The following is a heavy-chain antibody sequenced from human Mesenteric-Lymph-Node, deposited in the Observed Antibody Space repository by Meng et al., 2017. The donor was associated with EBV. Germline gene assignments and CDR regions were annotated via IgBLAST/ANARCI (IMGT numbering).Heavy chain of an antibody. V-gene: IGHV3-23*01. Sequence: EVQLLEFGGGLVQPGGSLRLSCAASGCTFSSYAMSWVRQAPGKGLEWVSGISGSGGSTYYADSVKGRFTISRDNSKNTLYLQMNSLRAEDTAIYYCAKESWSSGWYDYWGQGPLVTVAS. CDR1: GCTFSSYA. CDR3: AKESWSSGWYDY. D-gene: IGHD6-19*01. J-gene: IGHJ4*02. CDR2: ISGSGGST.